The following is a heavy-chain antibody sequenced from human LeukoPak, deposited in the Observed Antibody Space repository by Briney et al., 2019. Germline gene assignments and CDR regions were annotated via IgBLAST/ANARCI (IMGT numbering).Heavy chain of an antibody. V-gene: IGHV4-59*01. Sequence: SQTLSLTYTVSGGSISSYYWSWIRQPPGKGLEWIGYIYYSGSTNYNPSLKSRVTISVDTSKNQFSLKLSSVTAADTAVYYCARGQRDFYPYYYYMDVWGKGTTVTVSS. CDR2: IYYSGST. J-gene: IGHJ6*03. D-gene: IGHD3-3*01. CDR1: GGSISSYY. CDR3: ARGQRDFYPYYYYMDV.